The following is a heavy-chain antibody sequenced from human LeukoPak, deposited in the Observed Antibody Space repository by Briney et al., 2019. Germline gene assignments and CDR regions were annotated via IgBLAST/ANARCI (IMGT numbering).Heavy chain of an antibody. CDR1: GFTFSSYW. CDR2: INSDGSST. CDR3: ARGGDSRSLGY. V-gene: IGHV3-74*01. Sequence: GGSLRLSCAASGFTFSSYWMHWVRQAPGKGLGWVSRINSDGSSTSYADSVKGRFTISRDNAKNTLYLQMNSLRAEDTAVYYCARGGDSRSLGYWGQGTLVTVSS. D-gene: IGHD3-22*01. J-gene: IGHJ4*02.